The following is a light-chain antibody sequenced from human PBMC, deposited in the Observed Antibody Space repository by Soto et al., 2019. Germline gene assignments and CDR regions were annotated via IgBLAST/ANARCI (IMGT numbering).Light chain of an antibody. CDR1: QGISSC. Sequence: DIQLTQSPSFLYASVGDRVTITCRASQGISSCLAWYQQKPGKAPKLLIYAASTLQSGVPSRFSGSGSGTELTLTISSQQSEDFATYYCQQLNSYPLTFGPGTKVDIK. CDR3: QQLNSYPLT. J-gene: IGKJ3*01. V-gene: IGKV1-9*01. CDR2: AAS.